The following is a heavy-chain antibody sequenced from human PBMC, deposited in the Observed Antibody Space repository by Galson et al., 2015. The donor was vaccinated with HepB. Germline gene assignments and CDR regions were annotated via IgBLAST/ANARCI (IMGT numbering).Heavy chain of an antibody. D-gene: IGHD2-2*01. CDR3: ARVTSIYDFSSSAYSYYYYGMDV. CDR2: INTNTGTP. Sequence: SVKVSCKASGYTFTNYVMHWVRQAPGQGLEWMGGINTNTGTPTYAQGFTGRFVFSLDTSVRTAYLQISSLKTEDTAVCYCARVTSIYDFSSSAYSYYYYGMDVWGQGTTVTVSS. CDR1: GYTFTNYV. J-gene: IGHJ6*02. V-gene: IGHV7-4-1*02.